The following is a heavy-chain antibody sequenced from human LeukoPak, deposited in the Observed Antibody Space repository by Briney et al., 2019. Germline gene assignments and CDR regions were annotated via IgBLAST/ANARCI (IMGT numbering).Heavy chain of an antibody. J-gene: IGHJ6*03. Sequence: AASVKVSCKASGYTFTCYDINWVRQATGQGLEWMGWMNPNSGNTGYAQKFQGRVTMTRNTSISTAYMELSSLRSEDTAVYYCARGPTHGYCSSTSCYSLGWYMDVWGKGTTVTVSS. V-gene: IGHV1-8*01. CDR3: ARGPTHGYCSSTSCYSLGWYMDV. CDR2: MNPNSGNT. D-gene: IGHD2-2*01. CDR1: GYTFTCYD.